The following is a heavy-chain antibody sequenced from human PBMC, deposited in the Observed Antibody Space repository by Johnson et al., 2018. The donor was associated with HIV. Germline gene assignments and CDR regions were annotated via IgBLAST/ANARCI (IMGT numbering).Heavy chain of an antibody. J-gene: IGHJ3*02. V-gene: IGHV3-23*04. CDR3: ATIDAFYI. Sequence: VQLVESGGGVVRPGGSLRLSCAASGFTFDDYGMSWVRQAPGKGLEWVSGISGSGGSTYYADSVKGRFTISRDNSKNTLYLQMNSLRAEDTAVYYCATIDAFYIWGQGTMVTVSS. CDR2: ISGSGGST. CDR1: GFTFDDYG.